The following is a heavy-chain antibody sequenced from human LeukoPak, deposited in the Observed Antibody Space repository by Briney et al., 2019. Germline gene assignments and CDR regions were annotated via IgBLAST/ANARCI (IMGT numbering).Heavy chain of an antibody. D-gene: IGHD3-22*01. CDR3: ARDSPYYDSSGYQFDY. CDR2: ISYDGSNK. CDR1: GFTFSSYA. J-gene: IGHJ4*02. V-gene: IGHV3-30-3*01. Sequence: GGSLRLSCAASGFTFSSYAMHWVRQAPGKGLEWVAVISYDGSNKYYADSVKGRITISRDNSKNTLYLQMNSLRAEDTAVYYCARDSPYYDSSGYQFDYWGQGTLVTVSS.